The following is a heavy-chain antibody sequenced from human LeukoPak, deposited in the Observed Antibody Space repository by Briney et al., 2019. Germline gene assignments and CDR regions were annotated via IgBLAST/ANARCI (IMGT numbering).Heavy chain of an antibody. Sequence: GGSLRLSCAASGFTFSDYAMHWVRQAPGKGLAYVSTINSNGSSTYYADFVKGRFTISRDNSKNTLYLQMGSLRDDDMAVYYCARGMGTYGWGQGTLVTVSS. CDR2: INSNGSST. V-gene: IGHV3-64*02. CDR1: GFTFSDYA. D-gene: IGHD1-7*01. J-gene: IGHJ4*02. CDR3: ARGMGTYG.